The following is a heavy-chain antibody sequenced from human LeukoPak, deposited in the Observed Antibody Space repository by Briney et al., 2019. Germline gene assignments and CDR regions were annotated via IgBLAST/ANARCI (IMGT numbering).Heavy chain of an antibody. CDR1: GGFFSGYY. Sequence: SESLSLTCAVYGGFFSGYYWSWVRQPPGKGLEWIGEINHSGSTNYNPSLKSRVTISVDTSKNQFSLKLSSVTAADTAVYYCARRAKNYYGSGRPDYWGQGTLVTVSS. V-gene: IGHV4-34*01. D-gene: IGHD3-10*01. CDR2: INHSGST. J-gene: IGHJ4*02. CDR3: ARRAKNYYGSGRPDY.